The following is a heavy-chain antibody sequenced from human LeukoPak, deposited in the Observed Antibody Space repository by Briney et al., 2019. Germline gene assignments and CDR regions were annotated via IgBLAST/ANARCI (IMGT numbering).Heavy chain of an antibody. CDR3: ARVTFFYYYFDL. V-gene: IGHV3-7*01. CDR1: GFTFSRYR. CDR2: IKQDGNEK. J-gene: IGHJ2*01. Sequence: GGSLRLSCEASGFTFSRYRMTWVGEVPGKGLEWVANIKQDGNEKYYVDSVRGRFTISRDNTKDSLFLQMDSLRVEDTAVYYCARVTFFYYYFDLWGRGTLVTVSS.